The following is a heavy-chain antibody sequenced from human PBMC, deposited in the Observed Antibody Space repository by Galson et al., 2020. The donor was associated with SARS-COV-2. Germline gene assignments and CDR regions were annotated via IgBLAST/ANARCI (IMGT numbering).Heavy chain of an antibody. D-gene: IGHD3-22*01. J-gene: IGHJ4*02. Sequence: GESLKISCAASGFTFSSYGMHWVRQAPGKGLEWVAVISYDGSNKYYAASVKGRFTISRDNPKNTLYLQMNSLRAEDTAVYYCAKGGWYYYDSSGYYSPDYWGQGTLVTVSS. V-gene: IGHV3-30*18. CDR1: GFTFSSYG. CDR3: AKGGWYYYDSSGYYSPDY. CDR2: ISYDGSNK.